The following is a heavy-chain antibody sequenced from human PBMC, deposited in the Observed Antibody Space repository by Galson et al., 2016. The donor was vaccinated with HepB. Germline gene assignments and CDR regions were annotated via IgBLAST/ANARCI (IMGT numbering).Heavy chain of an antibody. D-gene: IGHD3-10*01. CDR1: GFSFSSSA. V-gene: IGHV3-30*04. CDR3: ARDGYYYGSGSYGAATY. J-gene: IGHJ4*02. CDR2: ISYHGSNK. Sequence: SLRLSCAASGFSFSSSAMHWVRQAPGKGLEWVAVISYHGSNKYCVDSVKGRFTISRDNSKNTLYLQMNSLRVEDTAMYYCARDGYYYGSGSYGAATYWGQGTLVTVSS.